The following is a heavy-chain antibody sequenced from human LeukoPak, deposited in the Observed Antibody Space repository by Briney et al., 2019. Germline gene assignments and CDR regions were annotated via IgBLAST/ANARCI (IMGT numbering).Heavy chain of an antibody. J-gene: IGHJ4*02. V-gene: IGHV3-30*02. CDR1: GFTFSSYG. CDR2: IRYDGSNK. D-gene: IGHD3-9*01. CDR3: ANGGAVLRYFDWLFPPDY. Sequence: GGSLRLSCAASGFTFSSYGMHWVRQAPGKGLEWVAFIRYDGSNKYYADSVKGRFTISRDNSKNTLYLQMNSLRAEDTAVYYCANGGAVLRYFDWLFPPDYWGQGTLVTVSS.